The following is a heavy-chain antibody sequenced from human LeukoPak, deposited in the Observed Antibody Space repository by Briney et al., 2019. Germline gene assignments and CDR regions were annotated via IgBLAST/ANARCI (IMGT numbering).Heavy chain of an antibody. V-gene: IGHV4-34*01. CDR2: INHSGST. Sequence: SETLSLTCAVYGGSLSGYYWSWIRQPPGKGLEWIGEINHSGSTNYNPSLKSRVTISVDTSKNQFSLKLSSVTAADTAMYYCATRYSGWGQGTLVTVSS. CDR1: GGSLSGYY. J-gene: IGHJ4*02. D-gene: IGHD3-10*01. CDR3: ATRYSG.